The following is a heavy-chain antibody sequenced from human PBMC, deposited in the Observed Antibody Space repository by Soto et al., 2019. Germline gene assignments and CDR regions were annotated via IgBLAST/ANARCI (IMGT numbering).Heavy chain of an antibody. CDR2: IYHSGST. D-gene: IGHD2-15*01. V-gene: IGHV4-30-2*01. CDR3: ARGIVGYGMDV. Sequence: PSETLSLTCAVSGGSISSGGYSWSWIRQPPGQGLEWIGYIYHSGSTYYNPSLKSRVTISVDRSKNQFSLKLSSVTAADTAVYYWARGIVGYGMDVWGQGTTVTVSS. J-gene: IGHJ6*02. CDR1: GGSISSGGYS.